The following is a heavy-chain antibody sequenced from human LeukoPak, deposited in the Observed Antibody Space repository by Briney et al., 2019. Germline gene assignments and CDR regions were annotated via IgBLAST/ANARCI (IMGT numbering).Heavy chain of an antibody. CDR2: ISAYNGNT. V-gene: IGHV1-18*01. J-gene: IGHJ4*02. CDR3: ARELVWFGELWWGATREVYYFDY. Sequence: ASVKVSCKASGYTFTSYGISWVRQAPGQGLEWMGWISAYNGNTNYAQKLQGRVTMTTDTSTSTAYMELRSLRSDDTAVYYCARELVWFGELWWGATREVYYFDYWGQGTLVTVSS. D-gene: IGHD3-10*01. CDR1: GYTFTSYG.